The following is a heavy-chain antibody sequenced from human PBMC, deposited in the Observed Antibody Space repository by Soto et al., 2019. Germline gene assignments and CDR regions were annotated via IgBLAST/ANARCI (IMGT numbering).Heavy chain of an antibody. CDR2: ISYDGSNK. CDR1: GFTFSSYA. J-gene: IGHJ6*02. CDR3: ARDPELVRGVIYYYGRDV. V-gene: IGHV3-30*04. Sequence: GESLRLSCAASGFTFSSYAMHWVRQAPGKGLEWVAVISYDGSNKYYADSVKGRFTISRDNSKNTLYLQMNSLRAEDTAVYYCARDPELVRGVIYYYGRDVWGQGTTVTVSS. D-gene: IGHD3-10*01.